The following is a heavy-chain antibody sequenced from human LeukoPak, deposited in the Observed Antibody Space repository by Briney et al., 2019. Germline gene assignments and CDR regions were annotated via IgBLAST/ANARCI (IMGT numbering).Heavy chain of an antibody. V-gene: IGHV1-2*02. CDR3: AREGIRIAAAGTIDY. CDR2: INPNSGGT. D-gene: IGHD6-13*01. CDR1: GYTLTGYY. Sequence: ASVKVSCKASGYTLTGYYMHWVRQAPGQGLEWMGWINPNSGGTNYAQKFQGRVTMTGDTSISTAYMELSRLRSDDTAVYYCAREGIRIAAAGTIDYWGQGTLVTVSS. J-gene: IGHJ4*02.